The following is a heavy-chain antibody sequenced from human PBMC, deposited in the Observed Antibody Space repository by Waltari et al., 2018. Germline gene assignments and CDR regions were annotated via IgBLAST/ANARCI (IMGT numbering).Heavy chain of an antibody. CDR2: VWSGGDT. J-gene: IGHJ6*02. CDR3: SRNFHDPQDV. Sequence: EGQLVESGGGLIQPGGSLRLSCAASGFTVINNYMTWVRQAPGKGLEWVSLVWSGGDTHYADSVKGRFTISRDNSKNTVYLQMHDLRAEDTAIYYCSRNFHDPQDVWGQGTTVIVS. CDR1: GFTVINNY. D-gene: IGHD3-3*01. V-gene: IGHV3-53*01.